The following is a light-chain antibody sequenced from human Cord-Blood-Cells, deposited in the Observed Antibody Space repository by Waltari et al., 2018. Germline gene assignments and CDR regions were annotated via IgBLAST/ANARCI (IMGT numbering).Light chain of an antibody. CDR2: DVS. J-gene: IGLJ3*02. Sequence: QSALTQPASVSGSPGQSITISCTGTSSDVGGSNYVSWYQHHPGKAPKLMIYDVSKRPSGVSNRFSGSKSGNTASLTISGLQAEDEADYYCSSYTSSSTSWVFGGGTKLTVL. CDR1: SSDVGGSNY. CDR3: SSYTSSSTSWV. V-gene: IGLV2-14*03.